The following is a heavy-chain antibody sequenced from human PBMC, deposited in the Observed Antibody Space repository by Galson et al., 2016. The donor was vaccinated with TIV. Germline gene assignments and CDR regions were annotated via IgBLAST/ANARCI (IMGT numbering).Heavy chain of an antibody. CDR3: ARERDSGYAYYFDF. CDR2: IYPVDSDT. CDR1: GYRFSNYW. Sequence: QSGAEVKEPGESLKISCKGSGYRFSNYWIAWVRQMPGKGLEWMGVIYPVDSDTRYSPSFQGQVTISADKSISTAYLQWNSQKATDSAIYYCARERDSGYAYYFDFWGQGTLVTVSS. V-gene: IGHV5-51*03. J-gene: IGHJ4*02. D-gene: IGHD6-25*01.